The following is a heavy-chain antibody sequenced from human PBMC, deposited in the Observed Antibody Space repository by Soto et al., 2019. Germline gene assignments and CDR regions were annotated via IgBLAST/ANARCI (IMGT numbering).Heavy chain of an antibody. J-gene: IGHJ5*02. V-gene: IGHV4-4*02. CDR3: ARAIVVVVAATRYTWFDP. Sequence: QVQLQESGPGLVKPSGTLSLTCAVSGGSISSSNWWSWVRQPPGKGLEWIGEIYHSGSTNYNPSPKSRVTITVDKSKNQFSLKLSSVTAAHMAVYYYARAIVVVVAATRYTWFDPWGQGTLVTVSS. CDR1: GGSISSSNW. CDR2: IYHSGST. D-gene: IGHD2-15*01.